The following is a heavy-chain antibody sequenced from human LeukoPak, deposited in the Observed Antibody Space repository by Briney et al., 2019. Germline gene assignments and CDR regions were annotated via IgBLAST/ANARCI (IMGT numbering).Heavy chain of an antibody. V-gene: IGHV4-34*01. CDR3: VRSPPHCSGGSCYSGLFDY. J-gene: IGHJ4*02. D-gene: IGHD2-15*01. CDR2: INRSGST. CDR1: GGSFSGYY. Sequence: PSETLSLTCAVYGGSFSGYYWGWIRQPPGKGLEWIGEINRSGSTNYNPSLKSRVTISVDTSKNQFSLKLSSVTAADTAVYHCVRSPPHCSGGSCYSGLFDYWGQGTLVTVSS.